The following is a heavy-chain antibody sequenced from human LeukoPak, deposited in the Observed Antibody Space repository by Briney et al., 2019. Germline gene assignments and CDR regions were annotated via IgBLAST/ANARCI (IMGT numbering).Heavy chain of an antibody. V-gene: IGHV3-21*01. CDR3: ARGSVVVVAAGYVDY. CDR1: GFTFSSYS. J-gene: IGHJ4*02. Sequence: GSLRLSCAASGFTFSSYSMNWVRQAPGKGLEWVSSISSSSSYIYYADSVKGRFTISRDNAKNSLYLQMNSLRAEDTAVYYCARGSVVVVAAGYVDYWGQGTLVTVSS. D-gene: IGHD2-15*01. CDR2: ISSSSSYI.